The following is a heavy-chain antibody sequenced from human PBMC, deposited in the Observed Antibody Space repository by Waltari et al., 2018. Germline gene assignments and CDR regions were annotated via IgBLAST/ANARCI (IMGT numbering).Heavy chain of an antibody. CDR1: GFTFSDYW. CDR2: IKQDGSEK. V-gene: IGHV3-7*01. CDR3: TRDEA. Sequence: EVQLVESGGGLVQPGGSLRLSCEGSGFTFSDYWMSWVRQAPGKGLEWVANIKQDGSEKDDVDSVKGRFTISRDNAKKLLYLQMNSLRGEDTAVYYCTRDEAWGQGTLVTVSS. J-gene: IGHJ5*02.